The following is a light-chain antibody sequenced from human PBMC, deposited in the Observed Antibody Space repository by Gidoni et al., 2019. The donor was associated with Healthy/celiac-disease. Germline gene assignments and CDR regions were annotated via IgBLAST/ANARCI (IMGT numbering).Light chain of an antibody. J-gene: IGKJ2*01. Sequence: DIRMTQSPSTLSASVGDRVTITCRASQSISSWLAWYQQKPGKAPKLLIYKASSLESGLPSRFSGSGSGTEFTLTISSLQPDDFATYYCQQYNSYSPVTFGQGTKLEIK. CDR1: QSISSW. CDR2: KAS. V-gene: IGKV1-5*03. CDR3: QQYNSYSPVT.